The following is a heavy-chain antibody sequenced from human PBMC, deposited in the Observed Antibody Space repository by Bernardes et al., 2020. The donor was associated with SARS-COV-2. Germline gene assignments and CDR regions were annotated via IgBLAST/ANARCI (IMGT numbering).Heavy chain of an antibody. CDR1: GFIFNRNN. CDR2: IYSDGNK. CDR3: ARGDDDAFDL. Sequence: GGSLRLSCPTSGFIFNRNNMIWFRQAPGKGLEWFSFIYSDGNKYYADSVQGRFTISRDNSKNTLYLQMNSLRAEDTAVYFCARGDDDAFDLWGQGTMVTVSS. J-gene: IGHJ3*01. D-gene: IGHD2-21*01. V-gene: IGHV3-66*01.